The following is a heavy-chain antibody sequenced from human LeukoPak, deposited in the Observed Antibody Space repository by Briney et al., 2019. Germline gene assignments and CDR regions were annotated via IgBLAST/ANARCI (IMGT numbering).Heavy chain of an antibody. V-gene: IGHV4-38-2*02. Sequence: PSETLSLTCTVSGYSISSGYYWGWIRQPPGKGLEWIGSIYHSGSTYYNPSLKSRVTISVDTSKNQFSLKLSSVTAADTAVYYCARAPPIVARIDYWGQGTLVTVSS. CDR3: ARAPPIVARIDY. CDR2: IYHSGST. D-gene: IGHD5-12*01. CDR1: GYSISSGYY. J-gene: IGHJ4*02.